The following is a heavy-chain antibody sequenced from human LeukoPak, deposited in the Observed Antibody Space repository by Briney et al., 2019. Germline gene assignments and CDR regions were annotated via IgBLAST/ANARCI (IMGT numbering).Heavy chain of an antibody. Sequence: ASVKVSCKASGYTFTSYGISWVRQAPGQGPEWMGWISAYNGNTNYAQKLQGRVTMTTDTSTSTAYMELRSLRSDDTAVYYCARGMVDIVATIADFDYWGQGTLVTVSS. D-gene: IGHD5-12*01. CDR1: GYTFTSYG. CDR2: ISAYNGNT. CDR3: ARGMVDIVATIADFDY. J-gene: IGHJ4*02. V-gene: IGHV1-18*04.